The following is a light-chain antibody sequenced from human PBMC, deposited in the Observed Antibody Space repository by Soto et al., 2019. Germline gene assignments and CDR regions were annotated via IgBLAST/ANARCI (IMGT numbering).Light chain of an antibody. J-gene: IGKJ3*01. CDR3: QEYDNLFT. CDR2: DAS. CDR1: QDIKNY. Sequence: DIPMTQSPSSLSASVGDRVTITCQASQDIKNYLNRYQQKPGKAPKLLIYDASNLEPGVPSRCSGSGSGTDFTLTSTSLLPEGCSTSYCQEYDNLFTFGPGTNVDIK. V-gene: IGKV1-33*01.